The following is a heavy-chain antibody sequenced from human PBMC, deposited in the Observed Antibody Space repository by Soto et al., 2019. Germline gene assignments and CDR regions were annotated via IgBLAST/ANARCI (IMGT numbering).Heavy chain of an antibody. Sequence: PGGSLRLSCAASGFTFNIYAMTWFRQAPGKGLEWVSAISRYGDITYYADSVEGRFTISRDNSKNTLYLQMNSLRAEDTAVYYCAKDRYLDHDSRGYLFDNWGQGTLVTVSS. D-gene: IGHD3-22*01. CDR3: AKDRYLDHDSRGYLFDN. CDR2: ISRYGDIT. J-gene: IGHJ4*02. CDR1: GFTFNIYA. V-gene: IGHV3-23*01.